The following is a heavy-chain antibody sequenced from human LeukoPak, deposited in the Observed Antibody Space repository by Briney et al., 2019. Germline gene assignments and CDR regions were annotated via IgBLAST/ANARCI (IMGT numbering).Heavy chain of an antibody. CDR2: ISSSGSTI. D-gene: IGHD3-22*01. Sequence: GGSLRLSCAASGFTFSSYAMSWVRQAPGKGLEWVSYISSSGSTIYYADSVKGRFTISRDNAKNSLYLQMNSLRAEDTAVYYCARVTIRDSSGYYFVGSLEPDYWGQGTLVTVSS. CDR1: GFTFSSYA. V-gene: IGHV3-48*03. CDR3: ARVTIRDSSGYYFVGSLEPDY. J-gene: IGHJ4*02.